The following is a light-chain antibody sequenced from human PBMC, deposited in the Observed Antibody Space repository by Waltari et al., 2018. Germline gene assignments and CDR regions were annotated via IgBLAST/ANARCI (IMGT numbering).Light chain of an antibody. CDR2: RDN. Sequence: QSVLIQPPSASGTPGQRVTISCSGSSSNIGSNYLCWYQQLPGAAPKLLLFRDNQRPSGVPDRFSAAKFGTSASRAISGLRSEEEADYVCSTWDDSLSAWVFGGGTKLTVL. V-gene: IGLV1-47*01. CDR1: SSNIGSNY. J-gene: IGLJ3*02. CDR3: STWDDSLSAWV.